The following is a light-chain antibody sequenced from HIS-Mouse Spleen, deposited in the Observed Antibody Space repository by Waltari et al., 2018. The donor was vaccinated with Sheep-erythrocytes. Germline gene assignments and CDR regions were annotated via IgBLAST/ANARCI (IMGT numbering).Light chain of an antibody. V-gene: IGKV1-39*01. CDR1: QSISSY. Sequence: DIQMTQSPSSLSASVGDRVTITCRASQSISSYLNWYQQKPGKAPKLLIYAASSLQSGVPPRFSGSGSGTDFTLTISSLQPEDFATYYCQQSYSTPQFTFGPGTKVDIK. CDR3: QQSYSTPQFT. CDR2: AAS. J-gene: IGKJ3*01.